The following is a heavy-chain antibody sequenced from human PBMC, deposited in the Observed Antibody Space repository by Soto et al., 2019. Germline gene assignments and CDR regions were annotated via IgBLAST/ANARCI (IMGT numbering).Heavy chain of an antibody. D-gene: IGHD6-19*01. Sequence: GASVKVSCKASGYTFTSYGISWVRQAPGQGLEWMGWISAYNGNTNYAQKLQGRVTMTTDASTSTAYMEPRSLRSDDTAVYYCARFEQWLAGENWFDPWGQGTLVTVSS. CDR3: ARFEQWLAGENWFDP. CDR1: GYTFTSYG. V-gene: IGHV1-18*01. CDR2: ISAYNGNT. J-gene: IGHJ5*02.